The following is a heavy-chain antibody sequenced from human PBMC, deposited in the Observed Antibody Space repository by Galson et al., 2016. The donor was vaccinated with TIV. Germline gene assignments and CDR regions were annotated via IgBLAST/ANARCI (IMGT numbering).Heavy chain of an antibody. J-gene: IGHJ4*02. CDR2: ISANGGST. D-gene: IGHD3-16*01. Sequence: SLRLSCAASGFTFSIYAMSWVRQAPGKGLEWVSIISANGGSTHYADSVKGRFTISRDNSKNTLYLQMKSLRVEDTAIYYCAKDRVWLRFGELLSDFENWGQGNLVTVSS. CDR1: GFTFSIYA. CDR3: AKDRVWLRFGELLSDFEN. V-gene: IGHV3-23*01.